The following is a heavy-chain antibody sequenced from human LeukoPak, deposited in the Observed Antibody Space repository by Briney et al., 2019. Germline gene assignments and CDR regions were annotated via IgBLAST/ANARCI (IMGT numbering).Heavy chain of an antibody. Sequence: SGTLSLTCTVSGGSISSSSYDWGWIRQPPGKGLECIGNFYYSGSTYYNPSLKSRVTISVDTSKNQLSLKLSSVTAADTAVYYCARVTMVRGVIIKALGTLNYFDYWGQGTLVTVSS. V-gene: IGHV4-39*07. D-gene: IGHD3-10*01. CDR1: GGSISSSSYD. CDR3: ARVTMVRGVIIKALGTLNYFDY. CDR2: FYYSGST. J-gene: IGHJ4*02.